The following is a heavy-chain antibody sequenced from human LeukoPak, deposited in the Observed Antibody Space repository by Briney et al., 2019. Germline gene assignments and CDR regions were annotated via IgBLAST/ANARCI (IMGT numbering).Heavy chain of an antibody. D-gene: IGHD3-10*01. CDR3: AREGPDYYGSGRDFDP. J-gene: IGHJ5*02. Sequence: SETLSLTCTVSGGSISSYYWGWIRQPPGKGLEWIGSIYYSGSTYYNPSLKSRVTISVDTSKNQFSLKLSSVTAADTAVYYCAREGPDYYGSGRDFDPWGQGTLVTVSS. CDR1: GGSISSYY. V-gene: IGHV4-39*07. CDR2: IYYSGST.